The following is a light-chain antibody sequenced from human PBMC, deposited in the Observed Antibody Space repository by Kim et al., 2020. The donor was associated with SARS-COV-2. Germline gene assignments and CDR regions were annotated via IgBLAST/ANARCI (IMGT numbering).Light chain of an antibody. J-gene: IGKJ1*01. CDR3: QQSYSTLRT. Sequence: ASVGDRVTITCRASQSISNYLNWYQQKPGKAPKLLIYATSSLQSGVPSKFSGSGSGTDFTLTISSLQLEDFATYYCQQSYSTLRTFGQGTKVDIK. V-gene: IGKV1-39*01. CDR1: QSISNY. CDR2: ATS.